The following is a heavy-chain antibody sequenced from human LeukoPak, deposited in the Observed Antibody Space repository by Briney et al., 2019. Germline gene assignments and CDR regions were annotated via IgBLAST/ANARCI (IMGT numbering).Heavy chain of an antibody. Sequence: SETLSLTCTVSGASISSYYWSWIRQSAGTSLEWIGRVYSTGDTRSNPSLMSRLTLSLDTSRNQFSLQLTSVTAADTAVYYCARDYRGDGSPAGLLDIWGKGTVVTVAS. CDR3: ARDYRGDGSPAGLLDI. J-gene: IGHJ3*02. D-gene: IGHD5-24*01. CDR1: GASISSYY. CDR2: VYSTGDT. V-gene: IGHV4-4*07.